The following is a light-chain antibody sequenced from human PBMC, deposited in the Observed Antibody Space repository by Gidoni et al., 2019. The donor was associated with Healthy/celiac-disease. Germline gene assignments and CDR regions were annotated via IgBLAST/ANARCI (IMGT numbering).Light chain of an antibody. Sequence: EIVMTQSPATLSVSPGERATLSCRASQSVSSNLAWYQQKPGQAPRLLIYGASTRATGIPARFSGSGSGTEFTLTISSLQSEDFAVYYCQQYNNWPSPKYTFXQXTKLEIK. CDR1: QSVSSN. CDR2: GAS. CDR3: QQYNNWPSPKYT. J-gene: IGKJ2*01. V-gene: IGKV3-15*01.